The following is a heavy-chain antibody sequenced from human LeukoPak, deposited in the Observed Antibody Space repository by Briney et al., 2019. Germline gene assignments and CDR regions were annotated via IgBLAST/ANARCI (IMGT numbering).Heavy chain of an antibody. J-gene: IGHJ4*02. CDR2: IYYSGST. CDR1: GGSISSSSYY. Sequence: PSETLSLTCTVSGGSISSSSYYWGWIRQPPGKGLEWIGSIYYSGSTYYNPSLKSRVTISVDTSKNQFSLKLSSVTAADTAVYYCATQGEIYCSGGSCPGFGYWGQGTLVTVSS. V-gene: IGHV4-39*07. D-gene: IGHD2-15*01. CDR3: ATQGEIYCSGGSCPGFGY.